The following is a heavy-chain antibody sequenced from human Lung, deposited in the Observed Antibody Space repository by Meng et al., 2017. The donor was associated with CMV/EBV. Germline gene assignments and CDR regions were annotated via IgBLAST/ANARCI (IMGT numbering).Heavy chain of an antibody. CDR2: IKSKTDGGTT. Sequence: GESLKISCAASGFTFSTAWMSWVRQAPGKGLEWVGRIKSKTDGGTTDYAAPVKGRFTMSRDDLRNTLYLQMNSLKTDDTGVYYCTTGRRFDYWGQGTLVTSPQ. J-gene: IGHJ4*02. CDR3: TTGRRFDY. CDR1: GFTFSTAW. V-gene: IGHV3-15*01.